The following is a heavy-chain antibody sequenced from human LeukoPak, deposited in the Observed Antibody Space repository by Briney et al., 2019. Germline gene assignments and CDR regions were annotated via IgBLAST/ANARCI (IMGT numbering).Heavy chain of an antibody. J-gene: IGHJ6*02. CDR3: ARAIIGTTPYYYGMDV. Sequence: QTSETPSLTCTVSGGSISSGDYYWSWIRQPPGKGLEWIGYIYYSGSTYYNPSLKSRVTISVDTSKNQFSLKLSSVTAADTAVYYCARAIIGTTPYYYGMDVWGQGTTVTVSS. CDR2: IYYSGST. V-gene: IGHV4-30-4*01. CDR1: GGSISSGDYY. D-gene: IGHD2-15*01.